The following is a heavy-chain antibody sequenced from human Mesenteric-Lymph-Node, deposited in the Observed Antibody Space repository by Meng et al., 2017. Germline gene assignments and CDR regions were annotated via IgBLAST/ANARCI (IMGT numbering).Heavy chain of an antibody. CDR1: GGSISSHY. V-gene: IGHV4-59*08. CDR3: ARGQRSYSGSYPEWFDP. Sequence: QVQLQESGPGLVKPSETLSLTCTVSGGSISSHYWSWIRQPPGKGLEWIGCIYYSGSTYYNPSLKGRVTISVDTSKNQFSLNLSSVTAADTAVYYCARGQRSYSGSYPEWFDPWGQGTLVTVSS. J-gene: IGHJ5*02. CDR2: IYYSGST. D-gene: IGHD1-26*01.